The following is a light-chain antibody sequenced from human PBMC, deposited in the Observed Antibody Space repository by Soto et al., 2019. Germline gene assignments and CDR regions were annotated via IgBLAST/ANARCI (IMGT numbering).Light chain of an antibody. CDR2: EVS. CDR3: SSYTSTSTLVV. J-gene: IGLJ1*01. V-gene: IGLV2-14*01. Sequence: HSALTQPASVSGSPGQSITISCTGTRSDVGGYNYVSWYQQHPGKAPKLMIFEVSNRPSGVSNRFSGSKSGNTASLTISGLQAADEADYYCSSYTSTSTLVVFGTGTKLTVL. CDR1: RSDVGGYNY.